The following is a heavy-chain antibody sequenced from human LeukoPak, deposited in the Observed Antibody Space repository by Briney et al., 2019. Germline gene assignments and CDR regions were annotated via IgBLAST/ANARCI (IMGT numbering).Heavy chain of an antibody. J-gene: IGHJ6*04. V-gene: IGHV1-46*01. CDR2: INPSGGST. Sequence: GASVKVSCKASGYTFTSYYMHWVRQAPGQGLEWMGIINPSGGSTSYAQKFQGRVTMTRDTSTSTVYMGLSSLRSEDTAVYYCARSANRGRLGGCSSTSCSYYYYGMDVWGKGTTVTVSS. D-gene: IGHD2-2*01. CDR1: GYTFTSYY. CDR3: ARSANRGRLGGCSSTSCSYYYYGMDV.